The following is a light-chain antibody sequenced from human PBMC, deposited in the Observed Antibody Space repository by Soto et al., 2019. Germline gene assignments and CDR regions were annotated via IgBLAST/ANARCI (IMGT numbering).Light chain of an antibody. Sequence: QAVVTQPPSASGTPGQRVTISCSGSSSNIGFNYVYWYQHLPGTAPQLLIYSNDQRPSGVPGRFSGSKSGTSASLAISGVRSEDEADYYCAAWDDSLSGYWVFGGGTKVTVL. J-gene: IGLJ3*02. CDR2: SND. CDR1: SSNIGFNY. CDR3: AAWDDSLSGYWV. V-gene: IGLV1-47*02.